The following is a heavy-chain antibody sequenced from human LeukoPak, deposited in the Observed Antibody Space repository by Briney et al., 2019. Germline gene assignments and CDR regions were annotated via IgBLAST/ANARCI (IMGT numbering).Heavy chain of an antibody. CDR3: ARSYSGSSLNWFDS. J-gene: IGHJ5*01. CDR1: GFTVSSNY. V-gene: IGHV3-66*01. D-gene: IGHD1-26*01. CDR2: IYSGGST. Sequence: GGSLRLSCAASGFTVSSNYMSWVRQAPGKGLEWVSVIYSGGSTYYADSVKGRFTISRDNSKNTLYLQMNSLRAEDTAVYYCARSYSGSSLNWFDSWGQGTLVTVSS.